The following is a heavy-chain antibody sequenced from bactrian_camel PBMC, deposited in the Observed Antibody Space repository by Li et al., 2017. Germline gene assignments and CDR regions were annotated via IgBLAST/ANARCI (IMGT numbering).Heavy chain of an antibody. J-gene: IGHJ4*01. Sequence: HVQLVESGGGSVQTGGSLRLSCEISLYIYSSYCMGWFRQAPGKERAAVAAHYTGTATTYVADSVKGRFAISEDKDKNVLYLQMNNLLPEDTAMYYCAARQPCRVWLGYEDPGEYNIWGQGTQVTVS. CDR2: HYTGTATT. D-gene: IGHD1*01. V-gene: IGHV3S1*01. CDR1: LYIYSSYC. CDR3: AARQPCRVWLGYEDPGEYNI.